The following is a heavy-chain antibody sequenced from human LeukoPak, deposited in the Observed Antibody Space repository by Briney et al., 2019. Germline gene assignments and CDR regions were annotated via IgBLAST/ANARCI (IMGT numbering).Heavy chain of an antibody. CDR1: GFTFSSYA. J-gene: IGHJ4*02. Sequence: GGSLRLCCAASGFTFSSYAMSWVRQAPGKGLEWVSAISGSGGSTYYADSVKGRFTISRDNSKNTLYLQMNSLRAEDTAVYYCANSAGWFGELFLIDYWGQGTLVTVSS. CDR3: ANSAGWFGELFLIDY. V-gene: IGHV3-23*01. D-gene: IGHD3-10*01. CDR2: ISGSGGST.